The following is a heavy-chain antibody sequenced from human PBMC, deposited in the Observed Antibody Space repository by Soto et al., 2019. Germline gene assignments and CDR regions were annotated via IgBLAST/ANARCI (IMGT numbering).Heavy chain of an antibody. CDR3: ARDLDCSSTSCYPSLDY. V-gene: IGHV3-33*01. Sequence: GGSLRLSCAASGFTFSSYGMHWVRQAPGKGLEWVAVIWYDGSNKYYADSVKGRFTISRDNSKNTLYLQMNSLRAEDTAVYYCARDLDCSSTSCYPSLDYWGQGTLVTVSS. D-gene: IGHD2-2*01. CDR2: IWYDGSNK. J-gene: IGHJ4*02. CDR1: GFTFSSYG.